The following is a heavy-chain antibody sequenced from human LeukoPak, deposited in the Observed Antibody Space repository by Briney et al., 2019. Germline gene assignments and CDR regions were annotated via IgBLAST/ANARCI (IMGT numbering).Heavy chain of an antibody. Sequence: GGSLRLSCAASGFTFSSSWMSWVRQAPGKGREWVANIKVDGSEKYYVDSVKGRFTISRDNAKNSLYLQMNSLRAEDTAVYYCARAYSSPNWFDPWGQGTLVTVSS. D-gene: IGHD6-13*01. CDR1: GFTFSSSW. CDR3: ARAYSSPNWFDP. J-gene: IGHJ5*02. V-gene: IGHV3-7*05. CDR2: IKVDGSEK.